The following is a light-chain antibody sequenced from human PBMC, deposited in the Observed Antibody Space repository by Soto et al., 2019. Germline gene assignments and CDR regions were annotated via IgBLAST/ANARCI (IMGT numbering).Light chain of an antibody. V-gene: IGKV1-27*01. CDR1: QDISTF. CDR2: ASS. Sequence: DIQMTQSPYSLSASVGDRVTITCRASQDISTFLVWFQQKPGKVPNLLIYASSTLQSGVPSRFSGSGSRTDFTLTLSSLQPEDGATYFYQKYNSAPFTFGPGTPVDIK. CDR3: QKYNSAPFT. J-gene: IGKJ3*01.